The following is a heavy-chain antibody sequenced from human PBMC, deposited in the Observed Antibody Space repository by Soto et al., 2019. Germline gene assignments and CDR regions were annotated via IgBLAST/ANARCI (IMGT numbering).Heavy chain of an antibody. CDR1: GFTFNTCA. J-gene: IGHJ6*02. D-gene: IGHD1-26*01. CDR3: AKSSGKYYPESRVMHV. Sequence: QVQVVESGGGVVQPGRSLRLSCAASGFTFNTCAMHWVRQPPGKGLEWVALISYDASHTDYADSVKGRFTISRDSSDNTLSLIMNSLRPEDTAVYYSAKSSGKYYPESRVMHVWGQGITVTVSS. CDR2: ISYDASHT. V-gene: IGHV3-30*18.